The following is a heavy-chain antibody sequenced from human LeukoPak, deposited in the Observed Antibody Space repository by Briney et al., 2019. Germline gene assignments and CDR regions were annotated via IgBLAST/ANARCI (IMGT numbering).Heavy chain of an antibody. CDR3: ARSGPTGAFDI. CDR2: ISSSSSTI. J-gene: IGHJ3*02. D-gene: IGHD1-1*01. Sequence: PGGSLRLSCAASGFTFSSYSMNWVRQAPGKGLEWVSYISSSSSTIYYADSVKGRFTISRDNAKNSLYLQMNSLRAEDTAVCYCARSGPTGAFDIWGQGTMVTVSS. V-gene: IGHV3-48*01. CDR1: GFTFSSYS.